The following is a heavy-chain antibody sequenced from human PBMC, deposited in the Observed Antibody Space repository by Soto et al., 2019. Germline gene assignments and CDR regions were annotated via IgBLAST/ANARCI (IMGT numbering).Heavy chain of an antibody. V-gene: IGHV1-8*01. CDR1: GYTFTSHD. CDR2: MNPNSGNT. Sequence: ASVKVSCKASGYTFTSHDINWVRQATGQGLEWMGWMNPNSGNTVYAQKFQGRVTMTRNTSITTAYMELSSLRSEDTAVYYCARRWLPLPGWSYNWFDPWGQGTLVTVSS. D-gene: IGHD5-12*01. CDR3: ARRWLPLPGWSYNWFDP. J-gene: IGHJ5*02.